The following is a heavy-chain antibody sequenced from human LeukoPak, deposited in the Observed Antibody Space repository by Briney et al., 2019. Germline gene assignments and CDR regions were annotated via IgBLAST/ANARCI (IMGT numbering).Heavy chain of an antibody. J-gene: IGHJ4*02. CDR1: GFTFDDYA. CDR3: ARENYFDY. Sequence: GGSLRLSCAASGFTFDDYAMHWVRQAPGKGLEWVSGISWNSGSIGYADSVKGRFTISRDNAKNSLYLQMNSLRVEDTAVYYCARENYFDYWGQGTLVTVSS. V-gene: IGHV3-9*01. CDR2: ISWNSGSI.